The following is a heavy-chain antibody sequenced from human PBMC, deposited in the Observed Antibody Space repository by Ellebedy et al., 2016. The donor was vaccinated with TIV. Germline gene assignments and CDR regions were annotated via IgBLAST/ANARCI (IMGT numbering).Heavy chain of an antibody. D-gene: IGHD6-13*01. V-gene: IGHV3-30*18. CDR1: GFTFSSYG. J-gene: IGHJ4*02. CDR2: ISYDGSKK. Sequence: GESLKIPCAASGFTFSSYGMHWVRQAPGKGLEWVAVISYDGSKKYYADSVKGRFTISRDNSKNTMYLQLNSRRAEDTAVDYCPKSSVAATACFDHWGQGTLVTVSS. CDR3: PKSSVAATACFDH.